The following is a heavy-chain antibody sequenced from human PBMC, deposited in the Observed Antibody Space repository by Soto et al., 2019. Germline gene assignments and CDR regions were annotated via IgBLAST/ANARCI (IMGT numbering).Heavy chain of an antibody. D-gene: IGHD5-18*01. V-gene: IGHV4-39*07. J-gene: IGHJ6*02. CDR2: IYHSGST. CDR1: GDSISSTRSY. Sequence: PSETLSLTCTVSGDSISSTRSYWAWISQPPGKGLEWVGSIYHSGSTYYNPSLKSRVTISVDTSKNQFSLKLSSVTAADTAVYYCARTGVDSYGRYYYYGMDVWGQGTTVTVSS. CDR3: ARTGVDSYGRYYYYGMDV.